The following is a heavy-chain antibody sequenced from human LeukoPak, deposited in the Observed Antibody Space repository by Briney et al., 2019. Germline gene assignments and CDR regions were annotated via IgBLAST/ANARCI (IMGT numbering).Heavy chain of an antibody. D-gene: IGHD6-6*01. CDR3: ARGSFIAARPIDY. J-gene: IGHJ4*02. V-gene: IGHV3-7*01. Sequence: GGSLRLSCAASGFTFSSYWMSWVRQAPGKGLEWVANIKQDGSEKYYVDSVKGRFTISRDNAKNSLYLQMNSLRAEDSAVYYCARGSFIAARPIDYWGQGTLVTLSS. CDR2: IKQDGSEK. CDR1: GFTFSSYW.